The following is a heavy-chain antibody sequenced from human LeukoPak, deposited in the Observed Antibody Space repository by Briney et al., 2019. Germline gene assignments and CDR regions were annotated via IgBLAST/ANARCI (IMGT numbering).Heavy chain of an antibody. J-gene: IGHJ5*02. CDR1: GGSISSYY. D-gene: IGHD3-16*01. V-gene: IGHV4-59*01. CDR3: ARGAYDYVWGSYDP. CDR2: IYYSGST. Sequence: SETLSLTCTVSGGSISSYYWSWIRQPPGKGLEWIGYIYYSGSTNYNPSLKSRVTISVDTSKNQFSLKLSSVTAADTAVYYCARGAYDYVWGSYDPWGQGTLVTVSS.